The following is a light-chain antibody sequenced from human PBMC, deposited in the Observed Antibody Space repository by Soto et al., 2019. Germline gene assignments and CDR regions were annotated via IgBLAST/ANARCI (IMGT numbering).Light chain of an antibody. V-gene: IGKV3-20*01. CDR3: PQYGSSPPLT. CDR2: GAS. CDR1: QSISSNY. Sequence: EIVLTQSPGTLTLSPGERATLSCRASQSISSNYLAWYQQKPGQAPRLVIYGASGRATGIPDRFGGSGSGTDFTLTISRLEPDDFAVYYCPQYGSSPPLTIGGGTQVEIK. J-gene: IGKJ4*01.